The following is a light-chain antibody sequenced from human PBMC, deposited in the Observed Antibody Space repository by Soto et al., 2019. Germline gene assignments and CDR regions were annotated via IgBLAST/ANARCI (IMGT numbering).Light chain of an antibody. J-gene: IGKJ4*01. CDR3: QQHGSSPLS. CDR2: GAS. CDR1: QSVSRSY. V-gene: IGKV3-20*01. Sequence: EIVLTQSPGTLSLSPGERATLSCRASQSVSRSYLAWYQQKPGQAPRLLIYGASSRATGIPDRFSGSWSGTDFTLTISRLEPENLAVYYCQQHGSSPLSFGGGNKVEIK.